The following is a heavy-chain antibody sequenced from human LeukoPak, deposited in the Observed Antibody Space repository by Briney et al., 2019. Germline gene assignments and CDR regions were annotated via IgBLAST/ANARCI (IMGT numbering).Heavy chain of an antibody. D-gene: IGHD1-26*01. Sequence: GESLKISCKVSGYSFSTYWIVWVRQIPGKGLEYMGIIYPGDSDTKYSPSFQGQVTMSVDKSISTAYLQWNSLKSSDTAMYYCARRVPVGPPDFWGQGTLVTVSS. J-gene: IGHJ4*02. V-gene: IGHV5-51*01. CDR2: IYPGDSDT. CDR1: GYSFSTYW. CDR3: ARRVPVGPPDF.